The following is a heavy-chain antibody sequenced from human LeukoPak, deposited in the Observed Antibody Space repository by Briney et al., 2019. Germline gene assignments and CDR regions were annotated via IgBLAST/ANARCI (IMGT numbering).Heavy chain of an antibody. CDR3: AGALTTDHSGRWFDP. CDR2: IKLFGDEQ. V-gene: IGHV3-7*01. CDR1: GFIFSHYW. Sequence: PGGSLRLSCEGSGFIFSHYWMSWLRQAPGKEPEWVAIIKLFGDEQYYGDSVKGRFIISRDNARNLLYLQMHSLRADDTAMYYCAGALTTDHSGRWFDPWGQGTLVTVSS. J-gene: IGHJ5*02. D-gene: IGHD4-17*01.